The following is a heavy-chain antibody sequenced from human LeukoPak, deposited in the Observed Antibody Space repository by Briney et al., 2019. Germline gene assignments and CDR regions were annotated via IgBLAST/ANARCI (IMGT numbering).Heavy chain of an antibody. CDR1: GFTFSSYW. Sequence: GGSLRLSCAASGFTFSSYWMSWVRQAPGKGLEWVANIKQDGSEKYYVDSVKGRFTISRDNAKNSLYLQMNSLRAEDTAVYYCARDWAGMTTVTTLIGDDTFDIWGQGTMVTVSS. V-gene: IGHV3-7*01. J-gene: IGHJ3*02. CDR2: IKQDGSEK. D-gene: IGHD4-17*01. CDR3: ARDWAGMTTVTTLIGDDTFDI.